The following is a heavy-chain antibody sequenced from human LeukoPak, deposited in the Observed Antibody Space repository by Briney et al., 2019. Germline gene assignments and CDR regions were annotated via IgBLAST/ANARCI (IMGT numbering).Heavy chain of an antibody. CDR1: GFTFSSYS. V-gene: IGHV3-21*01. CDR3: ARDRDSSGWYDY. J-gene: IGHJ4*02. Sequence: PGGSLRLSCAASGFTFSSYSMNWVRQAPGKGLEWVSSISSSSSYIYYADSVKGRFTISRDNAKNSLYLQMNSLRAEDTAAYYCARDRDSSGWYDYWGQGTLVTVSS. D-gene: IGHD6-19*01. CDR2: ISSSSSYI.